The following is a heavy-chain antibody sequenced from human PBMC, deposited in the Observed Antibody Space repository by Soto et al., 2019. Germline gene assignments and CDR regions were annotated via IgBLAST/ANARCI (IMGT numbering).Heavy chain of an antibody. CDR1: GFTFSNYE. D-gene: IGHD5-12*01. Sequence: GGSLRLSCAASGFTFSNYEIKWVRQAPGKGLVWASRINPDGGSTNYADFVKGRFTIPSDHATDTVYLQMNSLRAEATAVYYCLRGPGAYVYFGFDIWGQGTMVTVSS. CDR3: LRGPGAYVYFGFDI. CDR2: INPDGGST. J-gene: IGHJ3*02. V-gene: IGHV3-74*01.